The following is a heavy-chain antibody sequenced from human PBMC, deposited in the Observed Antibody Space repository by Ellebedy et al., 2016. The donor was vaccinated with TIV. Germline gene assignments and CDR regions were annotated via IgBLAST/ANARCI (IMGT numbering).Heavy chain of an antibody. J-gene: IGHJ4*02. CDR2: ISSNSGTI. CDR1: GFTFRTYA. V-gene: IGHV3-48*04. D-gene: IGHD3-10*01. Sequence: GESLKISCAASGFTFRTYAMHWVRQAAGKGPEWVSYISSNSGTIYYADSVKGRFTISRDDAKSSLHLHMNSLRAEDTAVYYCAREEGSAPFDYWGQGTLVTVSS. CDR3: AREEGSAPFDY.